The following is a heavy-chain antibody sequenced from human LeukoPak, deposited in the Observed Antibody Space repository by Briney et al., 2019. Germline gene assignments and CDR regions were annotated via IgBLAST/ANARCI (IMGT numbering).Heavy chain of an antibody. D-gene: IGHD3-22*01. CDR2: ISSSSTI. CDR1: GFTFSSYS. CDR3: ARSDYYDSSGTPSHY. V-gene: IGHV3-48*04. Sequence: GGSLRLSCAASGFTFSSYSMNWVRQAPGKGLEWVSYISSSSTIYYAVSVKGRFTISRDNAKNSLYLQMNSLRAEDTAVYYCARSDYYDSSGTPSHYWGQGTLVTVSS. J-gene: IGHJ4*02.